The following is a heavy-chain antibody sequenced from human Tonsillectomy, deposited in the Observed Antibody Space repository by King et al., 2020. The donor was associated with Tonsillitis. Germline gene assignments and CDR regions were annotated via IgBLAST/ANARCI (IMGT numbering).Heavy chain of an antibody. CDR1: GFSLTTSGTC. J-gene: IGHJ6*03. V-gene: IGHV2-70*15. CDR2: IDWDDDK. D-gene: IGHD3-10*01. Sequence: ITLKESGPALVKPTQTLTLTCTFSGFSLTTSGTCVSWIRQSPGKALEWLARIDWDDDKYYVTSLETRLTISKDTSKNQVVLIMTNMDPVDTGTYYCARIKRLRFGELDDDYNYYLDVWGKGTTVTVSS. CDR3: ARIKRLRFGELDDDYNYYLDV.